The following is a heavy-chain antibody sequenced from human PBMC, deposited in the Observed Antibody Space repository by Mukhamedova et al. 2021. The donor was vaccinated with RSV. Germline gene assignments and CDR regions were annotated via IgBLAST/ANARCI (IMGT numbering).Heavy chain of an antibody. CDR3: ASVVADSSGEDAFDI. V-gene: IGHV5-51*01. Sequence: MGIIYPGDSDTRYSPSFQGQVTISADKSISTAYLQWSSLKASDTAMYYCASVVADSSGEDAFDIWGQVTMVTVSS. CDR2: IYPGDSDT. D-gene: IGHD3-22*01. J-gene: IGHJ3*02.